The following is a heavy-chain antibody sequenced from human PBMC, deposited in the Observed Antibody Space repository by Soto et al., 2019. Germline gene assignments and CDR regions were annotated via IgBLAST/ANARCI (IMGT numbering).Heavy chain of an antibody. V-gene: IGHV4-39*01. CDR2: ISFGGCT. J-gene: IGHJ4*02. CDR3: VRRGPGRARLRRGANYFDS. CDR1: GGSISSNNYH. D-gene: IGHD3-10*01. Sequence: SETLSLTCSVSGGSISSNNYHWGWIRQPPGKGLEWIGTISFGGCTYYTPSLNSRLTISVDPSKTQFSLRLSSVTASDTAIYYCVRRGPGRARLRRGANYFDSWGPGTLVTVSP.